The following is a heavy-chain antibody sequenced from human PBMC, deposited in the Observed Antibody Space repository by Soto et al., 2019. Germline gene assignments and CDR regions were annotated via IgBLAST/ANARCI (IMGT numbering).Heavy chain of an antibody. CDR3: ARGGVDYYDSSGYYFSPYYFDY. CDR2: IYHSGST. J-gene: IGHJ4*02. Sequence: SETLSLTCNISGGSISSGGYSWSWIRQPPGKGLEWIGYIYHSGSTYYNPSLKSRVTISVDRSKNQFSLKLSSVTAADTAVYYCARGGVDYYDSSGYYFSPYYFDYWGQGTLVTVSS. V-gene: IGHV4-30-2*01. CDR1: GGSISSGGYS. D-gene: IGHD3-22*01.